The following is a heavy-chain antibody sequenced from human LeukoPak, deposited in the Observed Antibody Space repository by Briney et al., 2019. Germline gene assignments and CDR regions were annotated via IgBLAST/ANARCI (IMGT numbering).Heavy chain of an antibody. J-gene: IGHJ5*02. CDR1: GGSISSYY. CDR3: ARLAARNWFDP. V-gene: IGHV4-59*08. CDR2: IYYRGST. Sequence: PSETLSLTCTVSGGSISSYYWSWIRHPPGKGLEWIGYIYYRGSTNYNPSLKSRVTISVDTSKNQFSLKLSSVTAADTAVYYCARLAARNWFDPWGQGTLVTVSS.